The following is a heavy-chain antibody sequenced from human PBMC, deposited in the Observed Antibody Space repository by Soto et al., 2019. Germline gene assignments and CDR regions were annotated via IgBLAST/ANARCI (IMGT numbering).Heavy chain of an antibody. CDR1: GYTFNIYG. V-gene: IGHV1-18*04. D-gene: IGHD2-2*01. J-gene: IGHJ6*02. CDR2: ISAYNGNP. CDR3: ARVTQAYQLISNFQFYYGMNV. Sequence: QVQLVQSGGEVTKPGASVRVSCKASGYTFNIYGISWVRQARGQGLEWVGWISAYNGNPHYGPKFEGRVTLTTDTPTNRTYMELRSLRSDYPSVYYCARVTQAYQLISNFQFYYGMNVWGQGTTVTVSS.